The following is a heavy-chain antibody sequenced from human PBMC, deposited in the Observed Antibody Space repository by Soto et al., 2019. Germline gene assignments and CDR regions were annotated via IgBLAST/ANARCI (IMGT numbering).Heavy chain of an antibody. CDR2: ISSSSSVI. CDR3: ARVLSWVSNWTYYMDV. V-gene: IGHV3-48*01. J-gene: IGHJ6*03. D-gene: IGHD1-20*01. CDR1: GFILSDCA. Sequence: GGSLRLSCATSGFILSDCAMNWVRQAPGKGLEWVSYISSSSSVIDYADSVKGRFTVSRDNARNSLYLQMNSLRAEDTAVYYCARVLSWVSNWTYYMDVWGKGSKVTGSS.